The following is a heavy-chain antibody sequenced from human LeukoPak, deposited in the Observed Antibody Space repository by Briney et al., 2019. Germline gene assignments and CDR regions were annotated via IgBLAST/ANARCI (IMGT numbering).Heavy chain of an antibody. J-gene: IGHJ4*02. CDR3: AKDTRTVGHDY. CDR2: ISGSGGST. Sequence: GGSLRLSCAASGFTFSSFSMNWVRQAPGKGLEWVSAISGSGGSTYYADSVKGRFTISRDNSKNTLYLQMNSLRAEDTAVYYCAKDTRTVGHDYWGQGTLVTVSS. D-gene: IGHD1-1*01. CDR1: GFTFSSFS. V-gene: IGHV3-23*01.